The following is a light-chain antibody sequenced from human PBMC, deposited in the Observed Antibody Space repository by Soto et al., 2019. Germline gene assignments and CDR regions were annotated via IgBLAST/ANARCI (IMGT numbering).Light chain of an antibody. J-gene: IGLJ1*01. V-gene: IGLV2-11*01. CDR2: DVS. Sequence: QSALTQPRSVSGSPGQSVTISCTGTSSDVGGYNFVSWYQQHPGKAPKLMIYDVSKRPSGVPDRFSGSKSGYTASLTISGLHAEDEADYYCCSYAGSYTWVFGTGTKLTVL. CDR1: SSDVGGYNF. CDR3: CSYAGSYTWV.